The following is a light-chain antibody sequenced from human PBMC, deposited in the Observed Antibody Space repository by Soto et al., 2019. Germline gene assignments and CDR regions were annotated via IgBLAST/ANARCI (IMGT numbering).Light chain of an antibody. Sequence: EIVLTQSPATLSLSPGERATLSCRASQSVSTYLAWYQQNPGQAPRLLIYDGSNRATGIPARFSGSGSGTDFTLTISSLEPEAFAVYFCQQRSNWSWTFGQGTKVEIK. V-gene: IGKV3-11*01. J-gene: IGKJ1*01. CDR3: QQRSNWSWT. CDR2: DGS. CDR1: QSVSTY.